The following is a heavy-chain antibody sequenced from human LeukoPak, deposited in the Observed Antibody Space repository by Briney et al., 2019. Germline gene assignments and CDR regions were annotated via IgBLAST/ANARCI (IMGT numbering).Heavy chain of an antibody. CDR3: ARESPYYYDSPDAFDI. Sequence: PGGSLRLSCAASGFTFSNYWMSWVRQAPGKGLEWVANIKEDGSEKYYVDSVKGRFTISRDNAKNSLYLQMNSPRAEDTAVYYCARESPYYYDSPDAFDIWGQGTMVTVSS. CDR2: IKEDGSEK. J-gene: IGHJ3*02. CDR1: GFTFSNYW. D-gene: IGHD3-22*01. V-gene: IGHV3-7*03.